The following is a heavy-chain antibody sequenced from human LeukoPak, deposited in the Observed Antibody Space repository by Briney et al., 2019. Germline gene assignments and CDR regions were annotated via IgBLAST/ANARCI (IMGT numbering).Heavy chain of an antibody. V-gene: IGHV3-23*01. D-gene: IGHD2-2*01. Sequence: PGGSLRLSCAASGFTFSTYAMSWVRQAPGKGLEWVSAICGSDGSRYYADSVKGRFNISSDNSKNTLYLQMNSLRGEDTAVYYCAKGGSPSCYSSSGYWGQGTLVTVSS. CDR3: AKGGSPSCYSSSGY. J-gene: IGHJ4*02. CDR2: ICGSDGSR. CDR1: GFTFSTYA.